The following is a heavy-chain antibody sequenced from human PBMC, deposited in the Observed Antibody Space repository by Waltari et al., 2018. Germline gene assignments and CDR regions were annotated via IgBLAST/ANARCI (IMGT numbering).Heavy chain of an antibody. D-gene: IGHD3-16*02. CDR3: ARYDIWGSYPYYFDY. V-gene: IGHV1-69*08. CDR1: GGTFSSYA. CDR2: IIPIFGTA. Sequence: QVQLVQSGAEVKKPGSSVKVSCKASGGTFSSYAISWVRQAPGQGLEWMGRIIPIFGTANYAQKFQGRVTITADKSTSTAYMELSSLRSEDTAVYYCARYDIWGSYPYYFDYWGQGTLVTVSS. J-gene: IGHJ4*02.